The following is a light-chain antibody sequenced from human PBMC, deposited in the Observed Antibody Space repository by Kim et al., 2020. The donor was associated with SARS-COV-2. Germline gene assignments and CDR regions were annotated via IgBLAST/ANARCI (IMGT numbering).Light chain of an antibody. CDR3: QQYFSSPYT. CDR1: QSVLYSSKNKNF. CDR2: WAS. V-gene: IGKV4-1*01. Sequence: RATLIGKSSQSVLYSSKNKNFLAWYQQKPGQPPKVLIYWASTRESGVPDRFSGSGSATDFTLTISSLQAEDVAVYFCQQYFSSPYTFGQGTKLEI. J-gene: IGKJ2*01.